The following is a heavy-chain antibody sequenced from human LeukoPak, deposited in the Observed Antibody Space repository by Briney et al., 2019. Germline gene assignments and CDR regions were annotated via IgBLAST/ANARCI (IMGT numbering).Heavy chain of an antibody. J-gene: IGHJ4*02. Sequence: VGSLRLSCAASVFTFSSYSMSWVRQAPGKGVEWVSYISSSRSTIYYAGSVKGRFTNARDNAKNSLYLQMNSLRAEDTAVYYPARVLLWFGELWYWGQGTLVTVSS. D-gene: IGHD3-10*01. CDR2: ISSSRSTI. V-gene: IGHV3-48*04. CDR3: ARVLLWFGELWY. CDR1: VFTFSSYS.